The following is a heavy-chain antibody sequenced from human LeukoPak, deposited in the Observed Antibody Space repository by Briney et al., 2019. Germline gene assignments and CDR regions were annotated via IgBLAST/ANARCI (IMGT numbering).Heavy chain of an antibody. J-gene: IGHJ5*02. Sequence: SETLSLTCAVSGGSISSGGYSWSWIRQPPGTGLEWIGYIYHSGSTYYNPSLKSRVTISVDRSKNQFSLKLSSVTAADTAVYYCAREVGATTVRWFDPWGQGTLVTVSS. V-gene: IGHV4-30-2*01. D-gene: IGHD1-26*01. CDR3: AREVGATTVRWFDP. CDR2: IYHSGST. CDR1: GGSISSGGYS.